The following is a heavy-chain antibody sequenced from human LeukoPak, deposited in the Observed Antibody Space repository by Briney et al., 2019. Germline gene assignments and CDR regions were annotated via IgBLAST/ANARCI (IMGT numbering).Heavy chain of an antibody. CDR2: INPSGGST. CDR1: GYTFTSYY. V-gene: IGHV1-46*01. CDR3: ARDDPAVAGIDY. J-gene: IGHJ4*02. Sequence: GASVKVSCKASGYTFTSYYMHWVRQAPGQGLEWMGLINPSGGSTSYAQKFQGRVTMTRDTSTSTVYMELSSLRSEDTAVYYCARDDPAVAGIDYWGQGTLVTVSS. D-gene: IGHD6-19*01.